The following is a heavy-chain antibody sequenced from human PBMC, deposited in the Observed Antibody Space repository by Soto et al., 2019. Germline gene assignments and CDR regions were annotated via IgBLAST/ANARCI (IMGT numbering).Heavy chain of an antibody. CDR2: IDPSDSYT. V-gene: IGHV5-10-1*01. D-gene: IGHD6-19*01. Sequence: GESLKISCKGSGYSFTSYWISWVRQMPGKGLEWMGRIDPSDSYTNYSPSFQGHVTISADKSISTAYLQWSSLKASDTAMYYCATSVAGKGGYYYYGMDVWGQGTTVTVSS. CDR3: ATSVAGKGGYYYYGMDV. CDR1: GYSFTSYW. J-gene: IGHJ6*02.